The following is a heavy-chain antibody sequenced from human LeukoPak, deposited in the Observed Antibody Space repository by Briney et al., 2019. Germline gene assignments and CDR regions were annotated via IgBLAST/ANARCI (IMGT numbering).Heavy chain of an antibody. J-gene: IGHJ4*02. D-gene: IGHD4-17*01. V-gene: IGHV4-59*01. CDR2: ISYNVNT. CDR1: GGSFSRYY. CDR3: ARRTVTTPSHFDY. Sequence: KASETLSLTCAVYGGSFSRYYWSWIRQPPGKGLEWIGYISYNVNTNYNPSLKSRVTISVDTSKNQFSLKLTSVTAADTAVYYCARRTVTTPSHFDYWGQGTLVTVSS.